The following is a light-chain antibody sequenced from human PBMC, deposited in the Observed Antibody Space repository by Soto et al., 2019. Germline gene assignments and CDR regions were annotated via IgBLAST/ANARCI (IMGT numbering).Light chain of an antibody. J-gene: IGKJ2*01. Sequence: IVLTQSPGTLSLSPGERATLSCRASQSVYSDFLAWYQQKPGQAPRLLIYGASYRATGIPDRFSGSGSGTDFTLTISRLEPEDFAVYYCQQYGSLPRTFGQGTKLEIK. V-gene: IGKV3-20*01. CDR1: QSVYSDF. CDR3: QQYGSLPRT. CDR2: GAS.